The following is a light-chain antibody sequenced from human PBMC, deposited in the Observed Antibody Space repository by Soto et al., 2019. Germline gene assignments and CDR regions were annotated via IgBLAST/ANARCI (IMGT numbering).Light chain of an antibody. V-gene: IGKV3-20*01. CDR1: QSVSSSY. CDR3: QQYGSSPPYT. Sequence: EIVLTQSPGTLSLSPGERATLSCRASQSVSSSYLAWYQQKHGQAPRLLIYGASSRATGIPDRFSCSGSGTDFTLTISRLEPEDFAVYYCQQYGSSPPYTFGQGTKLEIK. J-gene: IGKJ2*01. CDR2: GAS.